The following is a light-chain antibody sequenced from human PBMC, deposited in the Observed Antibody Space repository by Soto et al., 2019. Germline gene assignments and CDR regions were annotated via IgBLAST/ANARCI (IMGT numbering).Light chain of an antibody. CDR1: QSLVYSDGNSY. Sequence: DIVLTQTPLSSPVTLGQPASISCRSSQSLVYSDGNSYLSWLQQRPGQPLRLLIYQVSERFSGVPDRFSGSGAGTDFTLKISRVEPEDVGVHYCMQATQSRTFGQGTRLEIK. V-gene: IGKV2-24*01. CDR2: QVS. CDR3: MQATQSRT. J-gene: IGKJ5*01.